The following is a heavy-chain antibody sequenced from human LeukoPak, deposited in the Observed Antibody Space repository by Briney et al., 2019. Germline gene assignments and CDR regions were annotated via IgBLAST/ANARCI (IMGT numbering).Heavy chain of an antibody. CDR1: GYSFTSYW. D-gene: IGHD2-8*02. Sequence: GESLKISCKGSGYSFTSYWIGWVRQMPGKGLEWMGIIYPGDSDIKYSPSFQGQVTISVDKSINTAYLQWSSLKASDTAMYYCARRGGTWWLDYWGQGTLVTVSS. V-gene: IGHV5-51*01. J-gene: IGHJ4*02. CDR2: IYPGDSDI. CDR3: ARRGGTWWLDY.